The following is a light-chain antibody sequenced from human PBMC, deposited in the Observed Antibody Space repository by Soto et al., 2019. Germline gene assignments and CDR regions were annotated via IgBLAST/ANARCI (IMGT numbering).Light chain of an antibody. Sequence: DIQMTQSPSSLFASVGDRVTITCQATQDINIYLNWYQQKPGKAPNLLIYDASNLEIGVPSRFSGNGSGKNFTFPISSLQTGEIGTYYCQQYDILPITFGRGTRLEIK. CDR1: QDINIY. CDR2: DAS. J-gene: IGKJ5*01. CDR3: QQYDILPIT. V-gene: IGKV1-33*01.